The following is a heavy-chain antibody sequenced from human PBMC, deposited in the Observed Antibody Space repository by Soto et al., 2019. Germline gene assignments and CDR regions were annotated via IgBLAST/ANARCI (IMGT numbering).Heavy chain of an antibody. CDR2: IYPGDSDT. V-gene: IGHV5-51*01. CDR3: ARAIRGYSSSWYTLFYGMDV. CDR1: GYSFTSYW. Sequence: GKSLKISCKGSGYSFTSYWIGWGRQMRGKGLEWMGIIYPGDSDTRYSPSFQGQVTISADKSISTAYLQWSSLKASDTAMYYCARAIRGYSSSWYTLFYGMDVWGQGTTVTVSS. D-gene: IGHD6-13*01. J-gene: IGHJ6*02.